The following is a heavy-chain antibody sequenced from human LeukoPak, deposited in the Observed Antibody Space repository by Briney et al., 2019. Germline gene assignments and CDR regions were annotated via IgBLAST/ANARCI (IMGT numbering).Heavy chain of an antibody. V-gene: IGHV3-53*01. CDR1: GFTVSGNY. CDR2: IYSGGST. J-gene: IGHJ6*02. Sequence: GGSLRLSCAASGFTVSGNYMSWVRQAPGKGLEWVSVIYSGGSTDYAESVKGRFTISRDNSKNMSYLQMNTLRAEDTAVYYCARGSTSTVSTIGFYGMDVWGQGTTVTVSS. CDR3: ARGSTSTVSTIGFYGMDV. D-gene: IGHD4-11*01.